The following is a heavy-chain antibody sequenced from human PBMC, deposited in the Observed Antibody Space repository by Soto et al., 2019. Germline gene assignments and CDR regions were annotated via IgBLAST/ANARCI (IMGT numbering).Heavy chain of an antibody. CDR2: IYPGDSDT. J-gene: IGHJ6*02. D-gene: IGHD6-6*01. CDR3: ARPSIAARGSYYHYGMDV. Sequence: GESLKISCKGSGYSFTSYWIDWVRQTPGKGLEWMGIIYPGDSDTRYSPSFQGQVTISADKSISTAYLQWSSLKASDTAMYYCARPSIAARGSYYHYGMDVWGQGTTVTVSS. CDR1: GYSFTSYW. V-gene: IGHV5-51*01.